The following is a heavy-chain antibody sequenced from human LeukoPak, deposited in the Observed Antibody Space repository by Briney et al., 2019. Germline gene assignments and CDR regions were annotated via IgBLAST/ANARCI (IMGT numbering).Heavy chain of an antibody. CDR3: ARGTAVSYADY. D-gene: IGHD5-18*01. CDR2: ISAYNGNT. J-gene: IGHJ4*02. Sequence: ASVKVSCKASGYTFTSYGISWVRQAPGQGLEWMGWISAYNGNTNYAQKFQGRVTMTRDTSISTAYMELSRLRSDDTAVYYCARGTAVSYADYWGQGTLVTVSS. CDR1: GYTFTSYG. V-gene: IGHV1-18*01.